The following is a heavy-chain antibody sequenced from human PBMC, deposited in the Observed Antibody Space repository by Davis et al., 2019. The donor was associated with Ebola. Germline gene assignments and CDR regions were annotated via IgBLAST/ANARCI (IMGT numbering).Heavy chain of an antibody. Sequence: GESLKISCVSSEFTFTNYGMTLVRQTPGKGQEWVSVISGSGGRTYYADSVKGRLTISSDKSKNTLYLQMNSLRAEDTAVYYCVRDVLPMRQLLPGYWGQGTLVTVSP. J-gene: IGHJ4*02. D-gene: IGHD2-2*01. CDR2: ISGSGGRT. CDR1: EFTFTNYG. V-gene: IGHV3-23*01. CDR3: VRDVLPMRQLLPGY.